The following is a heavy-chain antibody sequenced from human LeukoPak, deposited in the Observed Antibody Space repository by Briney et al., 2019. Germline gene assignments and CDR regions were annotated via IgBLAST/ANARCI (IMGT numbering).Heavy chain of an antibody. CDR2: FYYSGST. Sequence: SETLSLTCTVSGGSISSYYWSWIRHPPGKGLEWIGYFYYSGSTNYNPSLKSRVTISVDTSKKQFSLKLTSVTSTDTAVYYCARLRELPHPDYWGQGTLVTVSS. CDR3: ARLRELPHPDY. J-gene: IGHJ4*02. V-gene: IGHV4-59*08. CDR1: GGSISSYY. D-gene: IGHD1-26*01.